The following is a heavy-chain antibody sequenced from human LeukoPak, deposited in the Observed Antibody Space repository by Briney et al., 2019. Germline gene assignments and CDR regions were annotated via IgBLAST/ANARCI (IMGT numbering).Heavy chain of an antibody. CDR3: ARKNVLRFLDWSRGGVYYFAY. CDR1: GGSISSYY. J-gene: IGHJ4*02. D-gene: IGHD3/OR15-3a*01. Sequence: SETLSLTCTVSGGSISSYYWSWIRQPPGKGLEWIGYIYYSGSTNYNPSLKSRVTISVDTSKNQFSLKLSSVTAADTAVYYCARKNVLRFLDWSRGGVYYFAYGGQGPLAPV. CDR2: IYYSGST. V-gene: IGHV4-59*08.